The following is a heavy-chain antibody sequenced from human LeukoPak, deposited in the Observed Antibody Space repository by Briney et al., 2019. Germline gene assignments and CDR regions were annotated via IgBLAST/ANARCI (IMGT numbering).Heavy chain of an antibody. V-gene: IGHV3-30*02. J-gene: IGHJ4*02. CDR3: ARDYRARLDY. CDR2: IRYDGRNK. CDR1: GFTFSSYG. Sequence: GGSLRLSCAASGFTFSSYGMHWVRQAPGKGLDWVAFIRYDGRNKYYADSVKGRFTISRDNAKNSLYLQMNSLRAEDTAVYYCARDYRARLDYWGQGTLVTVSS.